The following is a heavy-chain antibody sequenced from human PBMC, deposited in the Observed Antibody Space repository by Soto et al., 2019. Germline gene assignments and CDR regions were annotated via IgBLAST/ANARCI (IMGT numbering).Heavy chain of an antibody. Sequence: EVQLVESGGGLVQPGGSLRLSCAASGFTFSSYDMHWVRQATGKGLEWVSSISSSSSYIYYADSVKGRFTISRDNAKNSLYLQMNSLRAEDTAVYYCAREPSIAAAGTGYYYYYGMDVWGQGTTVTVSS. CDR2: ISSSSSYI. V-gene: IGHV3-21*01. CDR3: AREPSIAAAGTGYYYYYGMDV. D-gene: IGHD6-13*01. J-gene: IGHJ6*02. CDR1: GFTFSSYD.